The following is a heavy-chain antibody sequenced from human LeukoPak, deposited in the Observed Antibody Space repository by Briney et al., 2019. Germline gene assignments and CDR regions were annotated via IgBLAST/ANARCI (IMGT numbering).Heavy chain of an antibody. CDR3: ARSAWFLPPFVVVPAAKSIDY. CDR1: GYTFTGYY. J-gene: IGHJ4*02. V-gene: IGHV1-2*04. CDR2: INPNSGGT. D-gene: IGHD2-2*01. Sequence: GASVKVSCKASGYTFTGYYMHWVRQAPGQGLEWMGWINPNSGGTNYAQKFQGWVTMTRDTSISTAYMELSRLRSDDTAVYYCARSAWFLPPFVVVPAAKSIDYWGQGTLVTVSS.